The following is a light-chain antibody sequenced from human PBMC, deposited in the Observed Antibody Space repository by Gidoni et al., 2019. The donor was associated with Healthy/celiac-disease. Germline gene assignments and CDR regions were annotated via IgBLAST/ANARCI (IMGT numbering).Light chain of an antibody. J-gene: IGLJ2*01. CDR3: NSRDSSGNPGVV. V-gene: IGLV3-19*01. CDR1: SLRTYY. CDR2: GKN. Sequence: SSELTQDPAVSVALGQTVRITCQGDSLRTYYASGYQQKPGQATVLVIYGKNNRPSGIPDRFSGSSSGNTASLTITGAQAEDEADYYCNSRDSSGNPGVVFGGGTKLTVL.